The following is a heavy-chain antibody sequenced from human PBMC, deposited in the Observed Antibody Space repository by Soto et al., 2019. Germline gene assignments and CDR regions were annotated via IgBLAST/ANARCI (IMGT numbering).Heavy chain of an antibody. CDR2: ISGSGGST. CDR3: AKGGGYCSSTSCYMDDDYYYMDV. V-gene: IGHV3-23*01. D-gene: IGHD2-2*02. J-gene: IGHJ6*03. Sequence: GGSLRLSCAASGFTFSSYAMSWVRQAPGKGLEWVSAISGSGGSTYYADSVKGRFTISRDNSKNTLYLQMNSLRAEDTAVYYCAKGGGYCSSTSCYMDDDYYYMDVWGKGTTVTVSS. CDR1: GFTFSSYA.